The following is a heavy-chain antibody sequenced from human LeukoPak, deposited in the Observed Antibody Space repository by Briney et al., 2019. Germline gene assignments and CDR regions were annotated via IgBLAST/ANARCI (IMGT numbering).Heavy chain of an antibody. J-gene: IGHJ4*02. CDR3: ARGKVVVAATTIIPFDY. Sequence: GESLKISCKGSGYSFTSYGISWVRQAPGQGLEWMGWISAYNGNTNYAQKLQGRVTMTTDTSTSTAYMELRSLRSDDTAVYYCARGKVVVAATTIIPFDYWGQGTLVTVSS. D-gene: IGHD2-15*01. CDR1: GYSFTSYG. CDR2: ISAYNGNT. V-gene: IGHV1-18*01.